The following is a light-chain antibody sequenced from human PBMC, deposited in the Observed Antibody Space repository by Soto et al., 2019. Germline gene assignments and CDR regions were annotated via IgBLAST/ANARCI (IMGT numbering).Light chain of an antibody. V-gene: IGKV1-39*01. CDR2: AAS. J-gene: IGKJ1*01. CDR1: QGISTY. Sequence: DIQMTQSPSSLSASVGDRVTITCRASQGISTYLNWYQQKPGKAPKLLIYAASSLQSGVPSRFSGSGSETGFTLTISSLQPEDFATYSCQQSYSTTWTFGQGTTGDIK. CDR3: QQSYSTTWT.